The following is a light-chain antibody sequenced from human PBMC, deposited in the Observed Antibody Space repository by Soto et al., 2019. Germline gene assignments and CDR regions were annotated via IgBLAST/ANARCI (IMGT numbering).Light chain of an antibody. V-gene: IGLV2-11*01. CDR2: DVS. J-gene: IGLJ1*01. CDR1: GSGLGHYNS. CDR3: CSYAGSDVYV. Sequence: QSVLTQPRSVSGSPGQSVTISCTGTGSGLGHYNSVSWYQYHPGKAPKLIIFDVSERPAGVPDRFSGSKSANTASLTISGLQVEDEADYYCCSYAGSDVYVFGTGTKVTVL.